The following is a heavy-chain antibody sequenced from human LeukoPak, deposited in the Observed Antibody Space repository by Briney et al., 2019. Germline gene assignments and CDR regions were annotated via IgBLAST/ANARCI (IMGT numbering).Heavy chain of an antibody. V-gene: IGHV3-30-3*01. CDR1: GFTFSSYA. Sequence: PGRSLRLSCAASGFTFSSYAMHWVRQAPGKGLEWVAVISYDGSNKYYADSVKGRFTISRDNSKNTLYLQMNSLRAEDTAVYYCAKDQAAAGTVDYWGQGTLVTVSS. J-gene: IGHJ4*02. CDR3: AKDQAAAGTVDY. CDR2: ISYDGSNK. D-gene: IGHD6-13*01.